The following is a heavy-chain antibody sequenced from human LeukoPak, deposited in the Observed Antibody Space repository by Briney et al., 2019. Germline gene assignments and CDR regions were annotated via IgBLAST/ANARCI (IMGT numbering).Heavy chain of an antibody. D-gene: IGHD3-16*01. Sequence: PGGSLRLSCAASGFTFSSYGMHWVRQAPGKGLEWVAVISYDGSNKYYADSVKGRFTISRDNSKNTLYLQMNSLRAEDTAVYYCAGQTYSDDYWGQGTLVTVSS. V-gene: IGHV3-30*03. CDR3: AGQTYSDDY. J-gene: IGHJ4*02. CDR2: ISYDGSNK. CDR1: GFTFSSYG.